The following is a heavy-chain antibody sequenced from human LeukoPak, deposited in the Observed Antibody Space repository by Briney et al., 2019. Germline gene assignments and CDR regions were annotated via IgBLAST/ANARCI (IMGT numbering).Heavy chain of an antibody. CDR3: ARDPDYGDPY. Sequence: GGSLRLSCTVSGSTLTDHYMSWFRQSPGRGLEWISWITSSGTRDYADSVKGRFTISRDNTKNSVYLQMTSLRPDDTAVYYCARDPDYGDPYWGQGTLVTVSS. J-gene: IGHJ4*02. D-gene: IGHD4-17*01. V-gene: IGHV3-11*01. CDR1: GSTLTDHY. CDR2: ITSSGTR.